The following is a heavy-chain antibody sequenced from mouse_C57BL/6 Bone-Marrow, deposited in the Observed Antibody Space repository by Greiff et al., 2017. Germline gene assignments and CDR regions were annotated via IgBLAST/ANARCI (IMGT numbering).Heavy chain of an antibody. CDR1: GFTFSDFY. CDR3: ARDAPRSFAY. V-gene: IGHV7-1*01. Sequence: EVQGVDSGGGLVQSGRSLRLSCATSGFTFSDFYMEWVRQAPGKGLEWIAASRNKANDYTTEYSASVKGRFIVSRDTSQSILYLQMNALRAEDTAIYYCARDAPRSFAYWGQGTLVTVSA. CDR2: SRNKANDYTT. J-gene: IGHJ3*01. D-gene: IGHD2-10*02.